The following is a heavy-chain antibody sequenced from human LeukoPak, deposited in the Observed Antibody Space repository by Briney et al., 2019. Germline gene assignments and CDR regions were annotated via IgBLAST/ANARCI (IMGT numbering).Heavy chain of an antibody. V-gene: IGHV3-11*04. J-gene: IGHJ5*02. Sequence: PGGSLRLSCAASGFTFSDYYMSWIRQAPGKGLEWVSYISSSGSTIYYADSVKGRFTISRDNAKNSLYLQMNNLRAEDTAVYYCARDPTYYDFWSGYPNWFDPWGQGTLVIVSS. CDR1: GFTFSDYY. CDR2: ISSSGSTI. D-gene: IGHD3-3*01. CDR3: ARDPTYYDFWSGYPNWFDP.